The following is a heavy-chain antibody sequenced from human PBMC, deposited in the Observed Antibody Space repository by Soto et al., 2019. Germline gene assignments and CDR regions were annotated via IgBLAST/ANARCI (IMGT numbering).Heavy chain of an antibody. CDR3: ARDEMATGLDY. CDR2: IIPILGLA. D-gene: IGHD5-12*01. CDR1: GGTFSSYT. Sequence: QVQLVQSGAEVKKPGSSVKVSCKASGGTFSSYTISWVRQAPGQGLEWMGRIIPILGLANYAQKFQGRVTITADKSTSTAYMELSSLRSEDTAVYYCARDEMATGLDYWGQGTLVTVSS. V-gene: IGHV1-69*08. J-gene: IGHJ4*02.